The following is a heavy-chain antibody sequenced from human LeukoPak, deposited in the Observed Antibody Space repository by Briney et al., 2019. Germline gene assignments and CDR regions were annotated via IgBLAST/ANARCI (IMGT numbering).Heavy chain of an antibody. Sequence: SQTLSLTCTVSGGSISSGDYYWSWIRQPPGKGLGWIGYIYYSGSTYYNPSLKSRVTISVDTSKNQFSLKLSSVTAADTAVYYCAREYGSGSYYGAMEYWGQGTLVTVSS. V-gene: IGHV4-30-4*01. CDR3: AREYGSGSYYGAMEY. J-gene: IGHJ4*02. D-gene: IGHD3-10*01. CDR1: GGSISSGDYY. CDR2: IYYSGST.